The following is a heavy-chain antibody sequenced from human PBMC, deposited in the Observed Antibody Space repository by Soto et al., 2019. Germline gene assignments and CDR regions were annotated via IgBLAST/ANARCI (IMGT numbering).Heavy chain of an antibody. CDR3: ARTAAAGKYYNGMDV. V-gene: IGHV5-51*01. Sequence: GESLKISCKGSGYSFTSYWIGWARQMPEKGLEWMGIIYPGDADTRYSPSFQGQVTISADKSISTAYLQWSSLKASDTAMYYCARTAAAGKYYNGMDVWGQGPTVTVSS. D-gene: IGHD6-13*01. CDR1: GYSFTSYW. CDR2: IYPGDADT. J-gene: IGHJ6*02.